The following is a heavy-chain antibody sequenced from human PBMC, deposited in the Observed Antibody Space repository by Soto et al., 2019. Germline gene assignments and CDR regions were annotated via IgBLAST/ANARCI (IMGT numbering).Heavy chain of an antibody. CDR1: GGSISSGDYY. V-gene: IGHV4-30-4*01. Sequence: QVQLQESGPGLVKPSQTLSLTCTVSGGSISSGDYYWSWIRQTPGKGLEWIGYMYYTGSTYYNPSLKSRVTISVDTSRNQFSLKLSSVTAADTAVYYCAREDFRVVTPDYWGQGTLVTVSS. CDR2: MYYTGST. CDR3: AREDFRVVTPDY. J-gene: IGHJ4*02. D-gene: IGHD2-21*02.